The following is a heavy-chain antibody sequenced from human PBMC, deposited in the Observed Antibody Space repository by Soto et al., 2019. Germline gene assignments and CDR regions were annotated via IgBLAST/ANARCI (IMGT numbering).Heavy chain of an antibody. CDR2: ISTYNGNT. J-gene: IGHJ6*02. V-gene: IGHV1-18*01. Sequence: QVQLVQSGAEVKEPGASVKVSCKASGYTFTIFGISWVRQAPGQGLEWMGWISTYNGNTIYVQKLQGRVTMTTDTSTSTAYMDLRSLTSDDTAVYYCARDGYGRRWNPDYYGMDVWGQGTTVTVSS. D-gene: IGHD6-13*01. CDR1: GYTFTIFG. CDR3: ARDGYGRRWNPDYYGMDV.